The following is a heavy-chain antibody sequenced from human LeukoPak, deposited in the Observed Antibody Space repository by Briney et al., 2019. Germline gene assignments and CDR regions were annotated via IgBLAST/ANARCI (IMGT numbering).Heavy chain of an antibody. J-gene: IGHJ4*02. Sequence: ASVKVSCKTSGYTFISHTISWVRQAPGQGLEWMGWINTNTGNPTYAQGFTGRYVFSLDTSVSTAYLQISGLKADDTAVYYCGRDPRLGIRGYTYGYFDNWGQGTLVTVSS. V-gene: IGHV7-4-1*02. CDR1: GYTFISHT. CDR3: GRDPRLGIRGYTYGYFDN. D-gene: IGHD5-18*01. CDR2: INTNTGNP.